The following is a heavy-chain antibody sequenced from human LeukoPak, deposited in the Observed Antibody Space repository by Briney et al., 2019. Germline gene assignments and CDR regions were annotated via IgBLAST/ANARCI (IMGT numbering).Heavy chain of an antibody. V-gene: IGHV4-34*01. D-gene: IGHD3-22*01. CDR2: INHSGST. CDR1: GGSFSGYY. Sequence: PSETLSLTCAVYGGSFSGYYWSWIRQPPGKGLEWIGEINHSGSTNYNPSLKSRVTISVDTSKNQFSLKLSSVTAADTAVYYCARGPRGRTYYYDSRYFDLWGRGTLVTVSS. J-gene: IGHJ2*01. CDR3: ARGPRGRTYYYDSRYFDL.